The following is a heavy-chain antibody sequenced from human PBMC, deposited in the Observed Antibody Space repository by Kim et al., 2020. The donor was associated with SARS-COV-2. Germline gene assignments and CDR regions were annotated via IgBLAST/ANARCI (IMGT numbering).Heavy chain of an antibody. J-gene: IGHJ1*01. CDR1: GFTFSSVW. Sequence: GGSLRLSCAASGFTFSSVWMSWVRQAPGKGLEWVANIKQDGSEKYYVDSVKGRFTISRDNAKNSLYLQMNSLRAEDTAVYYCARVQYYYSSSGYYYPEY. V-gene: IGHV3-7*01. CDR3: ARVQYYYSSSGYYYPEY. CDR2: IKQDGSEK. D-gene: IGHD3-22*01.